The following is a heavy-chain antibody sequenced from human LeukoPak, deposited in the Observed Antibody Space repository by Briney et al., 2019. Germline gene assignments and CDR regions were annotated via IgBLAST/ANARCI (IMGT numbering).Heavy chain of an antibody. D-gene: IGHD1-1*01. CDR1: GFIFSNYA. CDR2: ISNSGDAT. Sequence: PGGSLRLSSAGSGFIFSNYAMSWVRQAPGQGLEWVSTISNSGDATFYADAVKGRFTISRDNSKSTLYLQMYSLRAEDTAIYYCAKAPPYTKYFDYWGQGTLLTVSS. CDR3: AKAPPYTKYFDY. J-gene: IGHJ4*02. V-gene: IGHV3-23*01.